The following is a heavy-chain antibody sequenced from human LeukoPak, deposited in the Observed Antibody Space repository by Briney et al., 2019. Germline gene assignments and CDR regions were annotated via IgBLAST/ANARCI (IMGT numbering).Heavy chain of an antibody. CDR1: GFTFSSYG. D-gene: IGHD5-18*01. V-gene: IGHV3-30*02. CDR2: IRYDESNK. J-gene: IGHJ6*03. Sequence: GGSLRLSCAASGFTFSSYGMHWVRQAPGKGLEWVAFIRYDESNKYYADSVKGRFTISRDNSKNTLYLQMNSLRAEDTAVFYCVKGMDTPMVAYYYYYMDVWGKGTTVTISS. CDR3: VKGMDTPMVAYYYYYMDV.